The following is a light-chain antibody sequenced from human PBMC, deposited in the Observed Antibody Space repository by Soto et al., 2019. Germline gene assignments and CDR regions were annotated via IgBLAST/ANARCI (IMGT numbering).Light chain of an antibody. CDR3: QQYGSSPIT. J-gene: IGKJ5*01. V-gene: IGKV3-20*01. Sequence: EIVLTQSPGTLSLSPGERATLSCRASQSITNNYLAWYQHKPGQAPRLLIYGASSRVTGIPGRFSGSGSGTDLSLTISRLEPEDFAVYYCQQYGSSPITFGQGKRLEMK. CDR1: QSITNNY. CDR2: GAS.